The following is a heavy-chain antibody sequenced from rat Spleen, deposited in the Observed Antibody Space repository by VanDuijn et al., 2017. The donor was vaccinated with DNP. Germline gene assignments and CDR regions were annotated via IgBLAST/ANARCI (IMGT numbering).Heavy chain of an antibody. J-gene: IGHJ2*01. CDR1: GFTFSNYG. Sequence: EVQLVESGGGLVQPGRSLKLSCAASGFTFSNYGIHWIRQGPTKGLEWVAAIGPSGGNIYYRDSVKGRFTMSSDDARSTLYLQMDSLRSDDTATYYCAGRPPPTRGPFDYWGQGIMVTVSS. CDR2: IGPSGGNI. CDR3: AGRPPPTRGPFDY. D-gene: IGHD1-4*01. V-gene: IGHV5-19*01.